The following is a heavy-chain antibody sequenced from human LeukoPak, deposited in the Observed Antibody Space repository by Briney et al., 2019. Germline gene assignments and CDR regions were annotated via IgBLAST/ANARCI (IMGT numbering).Heavy chain of an antibody. V-gene: IGHV4-30-4*01. Sequence: SETLSLTCTASGGSISSGDYYWNWIRQPPGKGLEWIGYIYYSGDTYYNASLKSRVTISVDTSKNQFSLKLSSVTAADMAVYYCAREVIGSGWFDPWGQGTLVTVSS. J-gene: IGHJ5*02. CDR3: AREVIGSGWFDP. CDR2: IYYSGDT. CDR1: GGSISSGDYY. D-gene: IGHD3-22*01.